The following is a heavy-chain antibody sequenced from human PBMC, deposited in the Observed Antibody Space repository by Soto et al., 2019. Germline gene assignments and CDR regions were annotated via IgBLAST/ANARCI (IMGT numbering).Heavy chain of an antibody. CDR1: GFTFRNSA. D-gene: IGHD5-12*01. Sequence: EVQLLESGGGLVQPGGSLRLSCAASGFTFRNSAMTWVRQAPGKGLEWVSGISGSGGSTYYTDSVKGRFTISRDNSKNTLYLQMNSLRAEDTAVYYCARDWGRGGYDDAFDIWGQGTMVTVSS. CDR3: ARDWGRGGYDDAFDI. J-gene: IGHJ3*02. CDR2: ISGSGGST. V-gene: IGHV3-23*01.